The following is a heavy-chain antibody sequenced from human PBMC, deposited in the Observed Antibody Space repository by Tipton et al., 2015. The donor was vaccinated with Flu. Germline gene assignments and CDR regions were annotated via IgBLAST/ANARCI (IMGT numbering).Heavy chain of an antibody. CDR3: TRGKYAPSSLPFDS. Sequence: SLRLSCAASGFTFSSYWMHWVRQAPGKGLVWVSRIKSDASDTTYADSVKGRFTISRDNAKNTLYLQMNSLRAEDTSIYYCTRGKYAPSSLPFDSWGQGTLVTVSS. J-gene: IGHJ4*02. CDR1: GFTFSSYW. CDR2: IKSDASDT. D-gene: IGHD2-2*01. V-gene: IGHV3-74*03.